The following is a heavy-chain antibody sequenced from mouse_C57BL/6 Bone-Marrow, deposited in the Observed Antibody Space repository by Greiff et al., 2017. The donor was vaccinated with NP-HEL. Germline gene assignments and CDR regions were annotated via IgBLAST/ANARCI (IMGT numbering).Heavy chain of an antibody. CDR3: AREDYDYDGAWFAY. Sequence: VHVKQSGPELVKPGASVKIPCKASGYTFTDYNMDWVKQSHGKSLEWIGDINPNNGGTIYNQKFKGKATLTVDKSSSTAYMELRSLTSEDTAVYYCAREDYDYDGAWFAYWGKGTLVTVSA. D-gene: IGHD2-4*01. CDR1: GYTFTDYN. V-gene: IGHV1-18*01. CDR2: INPNNGGT. J-gene: IGHJ3*01.